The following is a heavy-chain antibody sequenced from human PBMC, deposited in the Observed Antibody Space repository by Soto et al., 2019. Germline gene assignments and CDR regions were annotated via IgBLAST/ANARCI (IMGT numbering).Heavy chain of an antibody. J-gene: IGHJ6*02. CDR3: ARHSAACHPDPLDGMDF. CDR2: IYYSGST. Sequence: SETLSLTCTVSGGSISSSSYYWGWIRQPPGKGLEWIGSIYYSGSTYYNPSLKSRVTISVDTSKNQFSLKLSSVTAADTAVYYCARHSAACHPDPLDGMDFWAQGSTVPVSS. CDR1: GGSISSSSYY. D-gene: IGHD6-6*01. V-gene: IGHV4-39*01.